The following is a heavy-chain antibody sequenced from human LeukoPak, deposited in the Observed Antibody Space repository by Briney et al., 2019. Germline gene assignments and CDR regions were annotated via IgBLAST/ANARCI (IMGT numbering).Heavy chain of an antibody. Sequence: GGSLRLSCAASGFTFSNYAMSWVRQAPGKGLEWVSAISGSGGSTYYADSVKGRFTISRDNSKNTLYLQMNSLRAEDTAVYYCAKGVDGVTMVRGVIIGPQKAEDWGQGTLVTVSS. V-gene: IGHV3-23*01. CDR3: AKGVDGVTMVRGVIIGPQKAED. CDR1: GFTFSNYA. D-gene: IGHD3-10*01. CDR2: ISGSGGST. J-gene: IGHJ4*02.